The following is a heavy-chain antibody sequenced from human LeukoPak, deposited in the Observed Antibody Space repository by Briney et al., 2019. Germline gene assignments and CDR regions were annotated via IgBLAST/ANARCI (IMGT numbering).Heavy chain of an antibody. D-gene: IGHD3-22*01. CDR1: GYTFTSYG. J-gene: IGHJ4*02. CDR3: ARDKLGYYDSSLPFDY. V-gene: IGHV1-18*01. Sequence: ASVKVSCKASGYTFTSYGISWVRQAPGQGREWMGWISAYNGNTNYAQKLQGRVAITTDTSTSTAYMELRSLRSDDTAVYYCARDKLGYYDSSLPFDYWGQGTLVTVSS. CDR2: ISAYNGNT.